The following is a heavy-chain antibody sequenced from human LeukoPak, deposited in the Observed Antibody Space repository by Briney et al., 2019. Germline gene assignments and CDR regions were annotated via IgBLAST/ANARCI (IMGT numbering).Heavy chain of an antibody. CDR1: GFTFSSYA. Sequence: GGSLRLSCAASGFTFSSYAMHWVRQAPGKGLEWVAVISYDGSNKYYADSVKGRFTISRDNSKNTLYLQMNSLRAEDTALFYCPRAAYDILTGYVGYYYGMDVWGQGTTVTVSS. J-gene: IGHJ6*02. D-gene: IGHD3-9*01. V-gene: IGHV3-30-3*01. CDR2: ISYDGSNK. CDR3: PRAAYDILTGYVGYYYGMDV.